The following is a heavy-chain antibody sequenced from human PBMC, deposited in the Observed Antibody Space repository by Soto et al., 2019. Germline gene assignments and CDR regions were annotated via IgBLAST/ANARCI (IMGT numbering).Heavy chain of an antibody. CDR3: ASHYDSSGDYYRGLDY. D-gene: IGHD3-22*01. Sequence: QVQLVQSGAEVKKPGSSVKVSCKASGGTFSSYAISWVRQAPGQGLEWMGGIIPIFATADYAQKFQGRVTITADESTSTGNMELRSLRSEDTAVYYCASHYDSSGDYYRGLDYWGQGTLVTVSS. CDR2: IIPIFATA. V-gene: IGHV1-69*12. J-gene: IGHJ4*02. CDR1: GGTFSSYA.